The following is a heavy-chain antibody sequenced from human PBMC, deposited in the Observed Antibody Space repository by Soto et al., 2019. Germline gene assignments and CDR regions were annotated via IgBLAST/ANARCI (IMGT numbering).Heavy chain of an antibody. CDR2: IYYSGST. CDR1: GGSMSSYY. CDR3: ARKTIFGRVSWFDP. V-gene: IGHV4-59*06. Sequence: SETLSLTCTVSGGSMSSYYWSWIRQHPGKGLEWIGYIYYSGSTYYNPSLKSRVTISVDTSKNQFSLKLSSVTAADTAVYYCARKTIFGRVSWFDPWGQGTLVTVSS. J-gene: IGHJ5*02. D-gene: IGHD3-3*01.